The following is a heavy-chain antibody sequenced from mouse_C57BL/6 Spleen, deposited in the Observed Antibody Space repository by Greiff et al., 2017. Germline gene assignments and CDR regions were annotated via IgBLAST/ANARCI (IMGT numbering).Heavy chain of an antibody. J-gene: IGHJ4*01. Sequence: EVQGVESGGGLVQPKGSLKLSCAASGFSFNTYAMNWVRQAPGKGLEWVARIRSKSNNYATYYADSVKDRFTISRDDSESMLYLQMNNLKTEDTAMYYCVRHGYPAMDYWGQGTSVTVSS. CDR1: GFSFNTYA. CDR2: IRSKSNNYAT. CDR3: VRHGYPAMDY. V-gene: IGHV10-1*01.